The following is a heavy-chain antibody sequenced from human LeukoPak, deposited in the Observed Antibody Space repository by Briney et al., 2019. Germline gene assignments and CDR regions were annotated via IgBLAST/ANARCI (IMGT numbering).Heavy chain of an antibody. V-gene: IGHV3-30*02. CDR2: IWYDGNEK. Sequence: PGGSLGLSCAASGFTFSTYGMHWVRQAPGKGLEWVAFIWYDGNEKYFADSVKGRFTISRDNSKNTLYLQMNSLRAEDTAVYYCATEQQGRRAAFDYWGQGTLVTVSS. CDR1: GFTFSTYG. J-gene: IGHJ4*02. D-gene: IGHD1/OR15-1a*01. CDR3: ATEQQGRRAAFDY.